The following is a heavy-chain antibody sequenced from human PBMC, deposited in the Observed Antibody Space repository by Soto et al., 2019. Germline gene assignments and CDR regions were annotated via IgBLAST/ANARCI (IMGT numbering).Heavy chain of an antibody. D-gene: IGHD3-9*01. CDR1: GGTFRSYT. CDR2: IIPTLGIA. Sequence: QVQLVQSGAEVKKPGSSVKVSCKASGGTFRSYTISWVRQAPGQGLEWMGRIIPTLGIANYAQKFQGRVTITADNSTSTAYMELSSLRYEDTAVYYCARDARSSFDGFDPWGQGTLVTVSS. CDR3: ARDARSSFDGFDP. J-gene: IGHJ5*02. V-gene: IGHV1-69*08.